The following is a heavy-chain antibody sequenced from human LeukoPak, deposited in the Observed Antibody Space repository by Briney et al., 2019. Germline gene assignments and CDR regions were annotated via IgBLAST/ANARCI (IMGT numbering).Heavy chain of an antibody. V-gene: IGHV4-61*02. Sequence: NPSETLSLTYTVSGGSISSSSYYWSWIRQPAGKGLEWIGRIYTSGSTNYNPSLKSRVTISVDTSKNQFSLKLSSVTAADTAVYYCASRDFWSGYVGYWGQGTLVTVSS. J-gene: IGHJ4*02. CDR2: IYTSGST. D-gene: IGHD3-3*01. CDR3: ASRDFWSGYVGY. CDR1: GGSISSSSYY.